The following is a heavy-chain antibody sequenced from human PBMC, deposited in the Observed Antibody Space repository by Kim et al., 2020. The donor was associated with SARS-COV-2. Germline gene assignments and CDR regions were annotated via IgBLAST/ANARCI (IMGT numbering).Heavy chain of an antibody. V-gene: IGHV3-74*01. CDR3: ACVNGYSSGWYNV. J-gene: IGHJ6*02. D-gene: IGHD6-19*01. Sequence: GGSLRLSCAASGFTFSSYWMHWVLQAPGKVLVWVSRINSDGSRTSYADSVKGRFTISRDNAKNTLYLQMNSLRAEDTAVYYCACVNGYSSGWYNVWGQGTTVTVSS. CDR2: INSDGSRT. CDR1: GFTFSSYW.